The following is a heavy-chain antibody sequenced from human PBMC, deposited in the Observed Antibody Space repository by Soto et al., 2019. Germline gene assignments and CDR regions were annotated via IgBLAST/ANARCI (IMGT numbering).Heavy chain of an antibody. J-gene: IGHJ4*01. Sequence: SVRVSCKASGGTFSSYAISWVRQAPGQGLEWMGGIIPIFGTANYAHKFQGRVTINADECTSTAYMELSSLRSADTAVYYCARDRYDYVWGSYRPRYYFDYWG. D-gene: IGHD3-16*02. CDR3: ARDRYDYVWGSYRPRYYFDY. V-gene: IGHV1-69*13. CDR1: GGTFSSYA. CDR2: IIPIFGTA.